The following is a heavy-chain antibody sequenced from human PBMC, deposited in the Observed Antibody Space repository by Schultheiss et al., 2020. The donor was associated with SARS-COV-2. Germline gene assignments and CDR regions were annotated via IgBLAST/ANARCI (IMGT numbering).Heavy chain of an antibody. CDR1: GGSFSGYY. V-gene: IGHV4-34*01. CDR2: IYHSGST. J-gene: IGHJ4*02. CDR3: ARGSLYPTSPGIVVVPAAMAAAGLDY. Sequence: SETLSLTCAVYGGSFSGYYWSWIRQPPGKGLEWIGYIYHSGSTNYNPSLKSRVTISVDTSKNQFSLKLSSVTAADTAVYYCARGSLYPTSPGIVVVPAAMAAAGLDYWGQGTLVTVSS. D-gene: IGHD2-2*01.